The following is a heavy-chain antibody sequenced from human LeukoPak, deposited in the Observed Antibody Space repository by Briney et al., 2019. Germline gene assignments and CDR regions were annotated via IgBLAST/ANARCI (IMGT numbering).Heavy chain of an antibody. Sequence: GGSLRLSCAASGFTFSSYAMSWVRQAPGKGLEWVSVIGGSGVNTYYADSVKGRFTISRDNSKNTLFLQMNSLRAEDTAVYYCAKGTSGSNPYNWFDPWGQGTLVTVSS. D-gene: IGHD1-26*01. CDR3: AKGTSGSNPYNWFDP. V-gene: IGHV3-23*01. J-gene: IGHJ5*02. CDR2: IGGSGVNT. CDR1: GFTFSSYA.